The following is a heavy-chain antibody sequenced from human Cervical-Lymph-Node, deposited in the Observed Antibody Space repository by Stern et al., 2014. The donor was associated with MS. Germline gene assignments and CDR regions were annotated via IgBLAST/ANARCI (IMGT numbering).Heavy chain of an antibody. Sequence: EVQLVESGGGLVQPGRSLRLSCAASGFTFDDYAMHWVRQAPGKGLEWVSGLSWNSGSIGYADSVKGRFTISRDNAKNSLYLQMNSLRAEDTALYYCARGDCSSTSCYVDYWGQGTLVTVSS. J-gene: IGHJ4*02. CDR3: ARGDCSSTSCYVDY. CDR2: LSWNSGSI. CDR1: GFTFDDYA. V-gene: IGHV3-9*01. D-gene: IGHD2-2*01.